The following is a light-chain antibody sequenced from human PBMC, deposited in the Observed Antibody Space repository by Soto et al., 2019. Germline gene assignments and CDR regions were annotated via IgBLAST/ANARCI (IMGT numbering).Light chain of an antibody. V-gene: IGKV1-39*01. CDR2: GAS. CDR1: RTISSY. CDR3: QQSYSSPRT. Sequence: EIQMTQSPSSMSASVGDRVTISCRASRTISSYLIWYQQKPGKAPQLLIYGASTLQSGVSSRFSGSGFGTDFTLTITNLQPEDFATYYCQQSYSSPRTFGQGTKLDIK. J-gene: IGKJ2*02.